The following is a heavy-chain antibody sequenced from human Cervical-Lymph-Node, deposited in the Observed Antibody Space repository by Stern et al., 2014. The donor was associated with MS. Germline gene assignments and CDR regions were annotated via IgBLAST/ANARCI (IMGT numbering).Heavy chain of an antibody. CDR1: RFTFSSYG. V-gene: IGHV3-30*04. J-gene: IGHJ4*02. Sequence: QEQLVESGGGVVKPGRSLRLSCAASRFTFSSYGLHWVRQAPGKGLEWVALISLGGTKTYYAETVQGRFTISRDNSRNTLYLQMNSLRDAATAVYFCAREGPSAVYFDFWGQGTLLTVSS. CDR2: ISLGGTKT. CDR3: AREGPSAVYFDF. D-gene: IGHD2-2*01.